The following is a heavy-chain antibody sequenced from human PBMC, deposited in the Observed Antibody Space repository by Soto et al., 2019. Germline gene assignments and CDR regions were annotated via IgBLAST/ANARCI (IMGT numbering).Heavy chain of an antibody. CDR1: GDTISSYY. Sequence: SETLSLACTVSGDTISSYYGGWIRQPPGKGLEWIGYIYHSGSTNYNPSLKSRVTISVDTSKNQFSLKLSSVTAADTAVYYCARGVPRNQYYDFWSGTQGIDPWRQGTLVTVSS. D-gene: IGHD3-3*01. CDR2: IYHSGST. V-gene: IGHV4-59*12. CDR3: ARGVPRNQYYDFWSGTQGIDP. J-gene: IGHJ5*02.